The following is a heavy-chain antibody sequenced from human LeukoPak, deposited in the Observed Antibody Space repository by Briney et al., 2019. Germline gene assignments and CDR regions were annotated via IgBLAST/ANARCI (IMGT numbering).Heavy chain of an antibody. CDR1: GFTFSSYA. CDR3: AIAAIQNFLLDY. V-gene: IGHV3-23*01. J-gene: IGHJ4*02. D-gene: IGHD2/OR15-2a*01. Sequence: GGSLRLSCAASGFTFSSYAMSWVRQAPGKGLEWVSAISGSGGSTYYADSVKGWFTISRDNSKNTLYLQMNSLRAEDTAVYYCAIAAIQNFLLDYWGQGTLVTLSS. CDR2: ISGSGGST.